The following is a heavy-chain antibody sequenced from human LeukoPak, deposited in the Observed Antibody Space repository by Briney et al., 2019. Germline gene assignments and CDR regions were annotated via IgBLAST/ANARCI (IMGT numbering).Heavy chain of an antibody. Sequence: GGSLSLSCAASGFTVSSSYMSWVRQAPGKGLEWVSVIYSGSSTYYADSVKGRFTISSHNSENTLYLQMNSLRAEDTAVYYCAIEMATIGGYDYWGQGTLVTVSS. CDR3: AIEMATIGGYDY. V-gene: IGHV3-53*04. CDR2: IYSGSST. D-gene: IGHD5-24*01. CDR1: GFTVSSSY. J-gene: IGHJ4*02.